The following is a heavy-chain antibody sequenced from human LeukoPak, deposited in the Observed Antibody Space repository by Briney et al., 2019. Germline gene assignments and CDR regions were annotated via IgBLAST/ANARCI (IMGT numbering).Heavy chain of an antibody. V-gene: IGHV3-23*01. Sequence: PGGSLRLSCAASGFTFSSYAVSWVRQAPGKGLEWVSAISGSGGSTYYADSVKGRFTISRDNSKNTLYLQMNSLRAEDTAVYYCAVPEGGAVPAASWGQGTLVTVSS. CDR3: AVPEGGAVPAAS. J-gene: IGHJ5*02. D-gene: IGHD2-2*01. CDR2: ISGSGGST. CDR1: GFTFSSYA.